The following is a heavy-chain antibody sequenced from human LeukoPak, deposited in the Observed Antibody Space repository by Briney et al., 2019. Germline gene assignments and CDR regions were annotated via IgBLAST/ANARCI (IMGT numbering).Heavy chain of an antibody. CDR1: GGSISSGDYY. J-gene: IGHJ4*02. CDR2: IYYSGST. D-gene: IGHD2-15*01. CDR3: ARVEVVVAATDY. V-gene: IGHV4-39*01. Sequence: SQTLSLTCTVSGGSISSGDYYWSWIRQPPGKGLEWIGSIYYSGSTYYNPSLKSRVTISVDTSKNQFSLKLSSVTAADTAVYYCARVEVVVAATDYWGQGTLVTVSS.